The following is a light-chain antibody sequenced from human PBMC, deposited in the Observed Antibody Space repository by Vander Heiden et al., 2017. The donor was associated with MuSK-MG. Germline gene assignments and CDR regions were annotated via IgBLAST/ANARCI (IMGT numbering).Light chain of an antibody. V-gene: IGLV3-1*01. CDR1: KLGDKY. J-gene: IGLJ2*01. CDR3: QAWDSRTAKVF. CDR2: QDT. Sequence: SYELTQPPSVSVSPGQTASRPCSGDKLGDKYACWYQQKTGQSPVLVIFQDTKRPSGIPERFSGSNSGNTATLTISGALAMDEGDYYCQAWDSRTAKVFFGGGTTLTVL.